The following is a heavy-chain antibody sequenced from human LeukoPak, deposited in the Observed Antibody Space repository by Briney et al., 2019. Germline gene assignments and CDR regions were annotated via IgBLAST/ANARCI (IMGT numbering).Heavy chain of an antibody. CDR3: ANNYDILTGYREGYFDY. CDR2: IRYDGSNK. CDR1: GFTFSSYG. Sequence: PGGSLRLSCAASGFTFSSYGMHWVRQAPGKGLEWVAFIRYDGSNKYYADSVKGRFTISRDNSKNTLYLQMNSLRAEDTAVYYCANNYDILTGYREGYFDYWGQGTLVTVSS. V-gene: IGHV3-30*02. J-gene: IGHJ4*02. D-gene: IGHD3-9*01.